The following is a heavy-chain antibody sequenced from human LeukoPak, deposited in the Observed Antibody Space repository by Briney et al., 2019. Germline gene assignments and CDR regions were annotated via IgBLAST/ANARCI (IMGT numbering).Heavy chain of an antibody. J-gene: IGHJ4*02. CDR2: ISSSSSYI. CDR3: ASWPGGWYGEDS. D-gene: IGHD6-19*01. V-gene: IGHV3-21*04. CDR1: GFTFSSYS. Sequence: GGSLRLSCAASGFTFSSYSMNWVRQAPGKGLEWVSSISSSSSYIYYADSVKGRFTISRDNAKNTLYLQMNSLRAEDTAVYYCASWPGGWYGEDSWGQGTLVTVSS.